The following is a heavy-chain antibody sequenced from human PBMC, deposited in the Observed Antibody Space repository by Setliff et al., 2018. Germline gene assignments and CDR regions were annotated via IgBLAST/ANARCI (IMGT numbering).Heavy chain of an antibody. J-gene: IGHJ4*02. Sequence: GESLTISCIASGFSFSNFAMSWVRQAPGKGLEWVSGISGSFATTHHADSVRGRFTISRDNSKNTLFLQMESLRVDDTAEYFCVKDKWMGTTSTFDHWGRGTLVTVSS. CDR2: ISGSFATT. D-gene: IGHD4-17*01. CDR3: VKDKWMGTTSTFDH. CDR1: GFSFSNFA. V-gene: IGHV3-23*01.